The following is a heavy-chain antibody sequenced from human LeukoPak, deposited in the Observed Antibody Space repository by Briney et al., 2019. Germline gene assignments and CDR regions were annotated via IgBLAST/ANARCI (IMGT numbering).Heavy chain of an antibody. CDR1: GFTFSSYA. D-gene: IGHD1-26*01. Sequence: GGSLGLSCAASGFTFSSYAMTWVRQAPGKGLEWVSAISGSGGSTYYVDSVKGRFTISRDNSKNTLYLQMNSLRAEDTAVYYCAKGPYSGSYFGRDYWGQGTLVTVSS. CDR3: AKGPYSGSYFGRDY. J-gene: IGHJ4*02. CDR2: ISGSGGST. V-gene: IGHV3-23*01.